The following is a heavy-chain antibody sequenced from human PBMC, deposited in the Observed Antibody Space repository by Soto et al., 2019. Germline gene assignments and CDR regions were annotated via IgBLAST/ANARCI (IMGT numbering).Heavy chain of an antibody. CDR2: LYYSGST. D-gene: IGHD4-17*01. V-gene: IGHV4-59*08. CDR3: ARLGYGDPDY. Sequence: SETLSLTCTVSGGSSSSYYWSWIRQPPGKGLEWIGYLYYSGSTNYNPSLKSRVTISVDMSKNQFSLKLSSVTAADTAVYYCARLGYGDPDYWGPGTLVTVSS. CDR1: GGSSSSYY. J-gene: IGHJ4*02.